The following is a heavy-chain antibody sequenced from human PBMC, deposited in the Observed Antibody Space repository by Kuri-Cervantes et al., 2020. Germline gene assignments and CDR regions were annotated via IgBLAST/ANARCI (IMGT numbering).Heavy chain of an antibody. V-gene: IGHV3-48*04. CDR1: GFTFSNYN. CDR2: IRSSSSTI. Sequence: GGSLRLSCAASGFTFSNYNMNWVRQAPGKGLGWVSYIRSSSSTIYYVDSVKGRFTISRDNAKNSLYLQMNSLRAEDTAVYYCASPGGVYGSGSYYNGGYYWGQGTLVTVSS. D-gene: IGHD3-10*01. J-gene: IGHJ4*02. CDR3: ASPGGVYGSGSYYNGGYY.